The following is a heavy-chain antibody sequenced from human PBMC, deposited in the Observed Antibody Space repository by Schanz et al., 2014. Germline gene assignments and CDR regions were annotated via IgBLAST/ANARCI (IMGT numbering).Heavy chain of an antibody. Sequence: VQLLESGGGLVQPGGSLRLSCAASGFSISDAWMHWVRQAPGKGLEWVAFIRYDGSNNYYADSVKGRFTISRDNSKNTLYLQMNSLRAEDTAVYYCTKFETRTGTNYWGQGTLVTVSS. D-gene: IGHD1-1*01. J-gene: IGHJ4*02. CDR1: GFSISDAW. CDR3: TKFETRTGTNY. V-gene: IGHV3-30*02. CDR2: IRYDGSNN.